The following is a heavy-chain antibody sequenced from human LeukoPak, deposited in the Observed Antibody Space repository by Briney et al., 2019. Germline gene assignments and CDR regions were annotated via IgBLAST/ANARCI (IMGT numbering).Heavy chain of an antibody. CDR1: GYTFTSYD. CDR2: MNPNSGNT. D-gene: IGHD2-15*01. V-gene: IGHV1-8*01. J-gene: IGHJ6*02. CDR3: ARGPSWWVYYYYGMDV. Sequence: ASVTVSCKASGYTFTSYDINWVRQAAGQGLEGMGWMNPNSGNTGYAQKFQGRVTMTRNTSISTAYMELSSLRSEDTAVYYCARGPSWWVYYYYGMDVWGQGTTVTVSS.